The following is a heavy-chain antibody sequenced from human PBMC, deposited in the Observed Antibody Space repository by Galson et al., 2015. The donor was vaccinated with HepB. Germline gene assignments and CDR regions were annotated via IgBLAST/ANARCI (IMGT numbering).Heavy chain of an antibody. CDR1: GFTFKNYG. V-gene: IGHV3-23*01. D-gene: IGHD3/OR15-3a*01. Sequence: SLRLSCAASGFTFKNYGMSWVRQAPGKGLEWVSDIHGNGDYTSYVESVKGRFTISRDNSKNPLFLQMNSLRVDDTAIYYCAKEGAEVGHPKFDSWGQGIQVTVSS. CDR2: IHGNGDYT. J-gene: IGHJ4*02. CDR3: AKEGAEVGHPKFDS.